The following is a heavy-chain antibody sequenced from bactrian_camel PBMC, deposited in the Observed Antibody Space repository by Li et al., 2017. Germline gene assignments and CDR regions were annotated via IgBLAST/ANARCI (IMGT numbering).Heavy chain of an antibody. V-gene: IGHV3S53*01. D-gene: IGHD2*01. CDR1: GYTYSGHC. Sequence: HVQLVESGGGSVQAGGSLRLSCAFSGYTYSGHCMGWFRQAPGKEREGVACTGSDGPTTYADTVKGRFTISKDKARNTVFLQMSSLKPEDTAIYYCAHGPGRGSGGYCGRAGYWARGPRSPSP. CDR2: TGSDGPT. J-gene: IGHJ4*01.